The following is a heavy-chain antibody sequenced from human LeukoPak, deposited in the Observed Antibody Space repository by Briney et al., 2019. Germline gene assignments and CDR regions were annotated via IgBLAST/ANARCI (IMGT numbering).Heavy chain of an antibody. CDR3: ARDLILGSSTSHIFDY. CDR2: INPNSGDT. V-gene: IGHV1-2*02. D-gene: IGHD2-2*01. J-gene: IGHJ4*02. Sequence: KPGASVKVSCKASGYTFTGYYMHWVRQAPGQGLEWMGWINPNSGDTNYGQKFQGRVTTTRDTSISTAYMELSRLRSDDTAVYYCARDLILGSSTSHIFDYWGQGTLVTVSS. CDR1: GYTFTGYY.